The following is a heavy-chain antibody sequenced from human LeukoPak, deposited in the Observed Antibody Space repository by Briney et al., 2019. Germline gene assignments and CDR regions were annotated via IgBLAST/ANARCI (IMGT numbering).Heavy chain of an antibody. CDR1: GGSFSGYY. V-gene: IGHV4-34*01. J-gene: IGHJ6*03. CDR3: ARAVYYYYMDV. CDR2: INHSGST. Sequence: SETLSLTRAVYGGSFSGYYWSWIRQPPGKGLEWIGEINHSGSTNYNPSLKSRVTISVDTSKNQFSLKLSSVTAADTAVYYCARAVYYYYMDVWGKGTTVTVSS.